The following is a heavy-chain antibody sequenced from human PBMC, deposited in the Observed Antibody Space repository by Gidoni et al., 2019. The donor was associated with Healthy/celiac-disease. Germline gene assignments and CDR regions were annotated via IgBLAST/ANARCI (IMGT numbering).Heavy chain of an antibody. D-gene: IGHD4-4*01. Sequence: EVQLVESVGGLVQPGGSLRLSCAAAASTFSSYSMNWVRQDPGQGLEWVSYISSSSSTIYYADSVKGRFTISRDNAKNSLYLQMNSLRDEDTAVYYCARDFIPEVTSNWFDPWGQGTLVTVSS. CDR1: ASTFSSYS. J-gene: IGHJ5*02. CDR3: ARDFIPEVTSNWFDP. V-gene: IGHV3-48*02. CDR2: ISSSSSTI.